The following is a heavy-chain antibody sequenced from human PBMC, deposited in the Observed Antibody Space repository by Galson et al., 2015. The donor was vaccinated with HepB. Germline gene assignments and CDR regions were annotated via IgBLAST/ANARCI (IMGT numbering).Heavy chain of an antibody. CDR2: MNPNSGNT. CDR3: ARAVRNELLSDP. CDR1: GYTFTSYD. D-gene: IGHD2/OR15-2a*01. Sequence: SVKVSCKAYGYTFTSYDLTWVRQAPGQGLEWMGWMNPNSGNTGYARKFQDRVTMTGDTSMSTAYMYLSSLTSEDTAVYYCARAVRNELLSDPWGQGTLVTVSS. V-gene: IGHV1-8*01. J-gene: IGHJ5*02.